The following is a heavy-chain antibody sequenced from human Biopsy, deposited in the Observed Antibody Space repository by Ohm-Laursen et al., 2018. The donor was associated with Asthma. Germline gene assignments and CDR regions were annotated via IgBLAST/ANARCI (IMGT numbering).Heavy chain of an antibody. V-gene: IGHV4-59*01. CDR1: GGSINNFY. J-gene: IGHJ4*02. CDR2: VYYSGST. D-gene: IGHD2-21*02. CDR3: ARGVDRVTGLLDHFDS. Sequence: GTLSLTCPVSGGSINNFYWSRIRQPPGKGLESIGHVYYSGSTNYNPSLKSRVTISIDASKNQFSLKLTSVTAADTSVYYCARGVDRVTGLLDHFDSWGQGTLVTVSS.